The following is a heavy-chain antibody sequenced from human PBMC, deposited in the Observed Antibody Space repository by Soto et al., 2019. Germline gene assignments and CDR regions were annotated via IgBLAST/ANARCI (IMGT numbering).Heavy chain of an antibody. CDR1: GFTFSSYS. Sequence: GGSLRLSCAASGFTFSSYSMNWVRQAPGKGLEWVSYIGSSRSTIYYADSVKGRFTISRDNAKNSLYLQMNSLRAGDTAVYYCARDRGGWYDDYWGQGTLVTVSS. CDR3: ARDRGGWYDDY. CDR2: IGSSRSTI. J-gene: IGHJ4*02. D-gene: IGHD6-19*01. V-gene: IGHV3-48*01.